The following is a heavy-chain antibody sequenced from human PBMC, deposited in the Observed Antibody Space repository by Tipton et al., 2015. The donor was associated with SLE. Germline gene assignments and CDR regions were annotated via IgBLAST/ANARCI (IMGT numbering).Heavy chain of an antibody. J-gene: IGHJ4*02. D-gene: IGHD3-10*01. CDR1: GFTFSSYW. CDR2: INSDGSST. V-gene: IGHV3-74*01. Sequence: GSLRLSCAASGFTFSSYWMHWVRQAPGKGLVWVSRINSDGSSTSYADSVKGRFTISRDNSKNTLYLQMNSLRAEDTAVYYCARDGLLWFGELLPANYFDYWGQGTLVTVSS. CDR3: ARDGLLWFGELLPANYFDY.